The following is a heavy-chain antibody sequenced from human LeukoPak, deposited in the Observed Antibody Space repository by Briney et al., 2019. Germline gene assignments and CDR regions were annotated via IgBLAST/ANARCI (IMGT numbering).Heavy chain of an antibody. CDR2: ISSSSSTI. D-gene: IGHD3-22*01. V-gene: IGHV3-48*04. CDR3: ARAYYYDSSGYYAFDI. Sequence: GGSLRLSCAASGFTFSSYSMNWVRQAPGKGLEWVSYISSSSSTIYYADSVKGRFTISRDNAKNSLYLQMNSLRAEDTAVYYCARAYYYDSSGYYAFDIWGQGTMVTVSS. J-gene: IGHJ3*02. CDR1: GFTFSSYS.